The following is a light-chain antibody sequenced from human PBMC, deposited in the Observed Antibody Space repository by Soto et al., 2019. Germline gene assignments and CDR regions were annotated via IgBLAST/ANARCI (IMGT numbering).Light chain of an antibody. CDR2: EGI. V-gene: IGLV2-23*01. CDR3: CSYAGSSTSV. CDR1: SSDVGSYNL. Sequence: QSALTQPASVSGSPGQSIPISCTGTSSDVGSYNLVSWYQQHPGKAPKLMIDEGIKRTSGVSNRFSGSKSGNTASLTISGLHDEDEADYYCCSYAGSSTSVFGTGTKLTVL. J-gene: IGLJ1*01.